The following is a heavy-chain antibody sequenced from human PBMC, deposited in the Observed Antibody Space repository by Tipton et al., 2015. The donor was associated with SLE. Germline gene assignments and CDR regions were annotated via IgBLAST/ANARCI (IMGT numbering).Heavy chain of an antibody. CDR2: INHSGST. V-gene: IGHV4-34*01. CDR3: AGTYYGDYVWFDP. CDR1: GGSFSGYY. J-gene: IGHJ5*02. Sequence: TLSLTCAVYGGSFSGYYWSWIRQPPGKGLEWIGEINHSGSTNYNPSLKSRVTISVDTSKNQFSRKLNSVTAADTAVYYCAGTYYGDYVWFDPWGQGILVTVSS. D-gene: IGHD4-17*01.